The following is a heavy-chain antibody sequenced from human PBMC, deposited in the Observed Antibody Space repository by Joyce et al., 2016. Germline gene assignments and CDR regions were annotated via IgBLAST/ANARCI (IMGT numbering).Heavy chain of an antibody. CDR1: GFTFSDYA. J-gene: IGHJ4*02. V-gene: IGHV3-30-3*01. CDR2: ITYDGSNK. D-gene: IGHD3-16*01. CDR3: AKVHISMITGSSEWYFDY. Sequence: QVQLVESGGGVVQPGKSLRLSCAASGFTFSDYARHWVRQAPGKGLEWVAIITYDGSNKYYADSVKGRFTISRDNSKNTLYVQMNSLRAEDTAVYYCAKVHISMITGSSEWYFDYWGQGTLVTVSS.